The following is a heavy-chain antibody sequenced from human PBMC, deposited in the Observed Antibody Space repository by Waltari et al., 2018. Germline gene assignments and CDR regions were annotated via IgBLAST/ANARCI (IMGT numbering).Heavy chain of an antibody. D-gene: IGHD2-2*02. V-gene: IGHV3-30*02. CDR1: GFTFSNFG. Sequence: QVNLVESGGGVVQPGGSLRLSCATSGFTFSNFGMHWVRQAPGKGLVWVGFFWLDGSDKFYADSVRGRFTISRDNSARTLYLDMDSLRLDDTAMYYCAKDAFGNTYLDFWGQGTLVTVSS. CDR3: AKDAFGNTYLDF. CDR2: FWLDGSDK. J-gene: IGHJ4*02.